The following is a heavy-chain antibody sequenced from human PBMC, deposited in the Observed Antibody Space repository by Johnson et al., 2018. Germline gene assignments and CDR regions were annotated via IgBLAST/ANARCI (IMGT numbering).Heavy chain of an antibody. Sequence: QVQLVESGGGVVQXGTSLRLSCAASGFTFSTYGMHWVRQAPGKGLEWVAVIWSDGRNKNYADSVKGRFPYSRDNSKNTLYLQMDRLSAGATAVDFCARDRYIGNPDGFDIWGQGTMVTVSS. CDR3: ARDRYIGNPDGFDI. D-gene: IGHD4-23*01. V-gene: IGHV3-33*03. CDR2: IWSDGRNK. CDR1: GFTFSTYG. J-gene: IGHJ3*02.